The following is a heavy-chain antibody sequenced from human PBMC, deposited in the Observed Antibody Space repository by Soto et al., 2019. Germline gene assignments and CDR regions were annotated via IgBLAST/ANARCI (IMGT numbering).Heavy chain of an antibody. CDR1: GGSISSGGYS. D-gene: IGHD3-9*01. CDR3: ARPGGRPRYDILTGMYNWFDP. V-gene: IGHV4-30-2*01. Sequence: SETLSLTCAVSGGSISSGGYSWSWIRQPPGKGLEWIGYIYHSGSTYYNPSLKSRVTISVDRSKNQFSLKLSSVTAADTAVYYCARPGGRPRYDILTGMYNWFDPWGQGTLVTVSS. J-gene: IGHJ5*02. CDR2: IYHSGST.